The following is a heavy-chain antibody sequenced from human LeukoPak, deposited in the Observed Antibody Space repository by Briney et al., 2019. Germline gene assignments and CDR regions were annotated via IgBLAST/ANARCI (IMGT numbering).Heavy chain of an antibody. V-gene: IGHV4-39*07. CDR2: IYYSGST. D-gene: IGHD2-21*02. J-gene: IGHJ3*02. Sequence: SETLSLTCTVSGGSISGSSYYWGWIRQPPGKGLEWIGSIYYSGSTYYNPSLKSRVTISVDTSKNQFSLKLSSVTAADTAVYYCARGLRVTGGYIDAFDIWGQGTMVTVSS. CDR1: GGSISGSSYY. CDR3: ARGLRVTGGYIDAFDI.